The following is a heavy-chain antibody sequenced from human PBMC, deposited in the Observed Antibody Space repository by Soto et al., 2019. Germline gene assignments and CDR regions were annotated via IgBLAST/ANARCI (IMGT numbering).Heavy chain of an antibody. Sequence: EVQLVESGGGLVQPGGSLRLSCAASGFYFSRYSMDWVRQAPGKGLEWVSSVSPDSSYTYYGDSVRGRFTNSRDNAKSSVYLQMNSLRAEDTAVYYCAFALVSPEGSLDPWGQGTLVTVSS. CDR3: AFALVSPEGSLDP. V-gene: IGHV3-21*01. J-gene: IGHJ5*02. CDR2: VSPDSSYT. CDR1: GFYFSRYS.